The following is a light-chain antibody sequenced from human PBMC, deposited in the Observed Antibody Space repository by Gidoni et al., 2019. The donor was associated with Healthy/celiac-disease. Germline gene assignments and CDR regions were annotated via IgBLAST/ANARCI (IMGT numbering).Light chain of an antibody. V-gene: IGLV2-14*01. CDR1: SSDVGGYNY. J-gene: IGLJ1*01. CDR2: DVS. CDR3: SSYTSSSTPVYV. Sequence: QAALTQPASVSGSPGRSITISCTGTSSDVGGYNYVSCYQQHPGKAPKLMIYDVSNRPSGVSNRFSGSKSGNTASLTISGLQAEDEADYYCSSYTSSSTPVYVFGTGTKVTVL.